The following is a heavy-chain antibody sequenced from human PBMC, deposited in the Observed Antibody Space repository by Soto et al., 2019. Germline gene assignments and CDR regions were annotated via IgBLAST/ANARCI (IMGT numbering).Heavy chain of an antibody. CDR2: IYYSGST. J-gene: IGHJ5*02. V-gene: IGHV4-59*01. Sequence: SETRLTCTVSGGSISSYYWSWIRQPPGKGLEWIGYIYYSGSTNYNPSLKSRVTISVDTSKNQFSLKLSSVTAADTAVYYCARARYGSGTKGFDPWGQ. D-gene: IGHD3-10*01. CDR3: ARARYGSGTKGFDP. CDR1: GGSISSYY.